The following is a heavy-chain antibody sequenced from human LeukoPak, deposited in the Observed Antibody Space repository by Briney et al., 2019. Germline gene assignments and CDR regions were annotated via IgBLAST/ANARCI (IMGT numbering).Heavy chain of an antibody. V-gene: IGHV4-30-4*01. CDR1: GGSISSGDYY. D-gene: IGHD3-22*01. Sequence: SETLSLTCTVSGGSISSGDYYWSWIHQPPGTGLEWIGYIYYSGSTYYNPSLKSRVTISVDTSKNQFSLKLSSVTAADTAVYYCARVRSDYYDSSGYQIFDYWGQGTLVTVSS. J-gene: IGHJ4*02. CDR3: ARVRSDYYDSSGYQIFDY. CDR2: IYYSGST.